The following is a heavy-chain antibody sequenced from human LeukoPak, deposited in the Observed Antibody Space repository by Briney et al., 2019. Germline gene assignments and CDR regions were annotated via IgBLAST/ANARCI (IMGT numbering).Heavy chain of an antibody. J-gene: IGHJ3*01. D-gene: IGHD5-12*01. Sequence: GGSLRLSFAASGFIFSSYWMHWVRQAPAKGQVWISRINTDGSNTRYEDTVKGRFTISRDNAKNTLYLQMNSLRAEDTAVYYCARDGYRTSQGAFDLWGQGTMVTVSS. CDR3: ARDGYRTSQGAFDL. CDR2: INTDGSNT. V-gene: IGHV3-74*01. CDR1: GFIFSSYW.